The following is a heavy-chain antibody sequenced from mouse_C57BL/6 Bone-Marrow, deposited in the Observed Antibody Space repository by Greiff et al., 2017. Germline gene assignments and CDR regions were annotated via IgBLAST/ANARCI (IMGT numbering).Heavy chain of an antibody. CDR3: ARLGGPYFDY. V-gene: IGHV1-63*01. CDR1: GYTFTNYW. CDR2: IYPGGGYT. Sequence: QVQLQQSGAELVRPGTSVKMSCKASGYTFTNYWIGWAKQRPGHGLEWIGDIYPGGGYTNYNEKFKGKATLTAYKSSSTAYMQFSSLTSEDSAIYYCARLGGPYFDYWGQGTTLTVSA. J-gene: IGHJ2*01.